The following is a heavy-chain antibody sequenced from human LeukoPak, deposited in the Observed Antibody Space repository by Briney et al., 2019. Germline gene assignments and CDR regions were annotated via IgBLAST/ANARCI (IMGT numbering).Heavy chain of an antibody. J-gene: IGHJ4*02. CDR3: ARDVGVAADGTQAPFDY. CDR1: GYTFTSYG. D-gene: IGHD6-13*01. V-gene: IGHV1-18*01. Sequence: ASVKVSCKASGYTFTSYGISWVRQAPGQGLEWMGWISAYNGNTNYAQKLQGRVTMTTDTSTSTAYMELRSLRSDDTAVYYCARDVGVAADGTQAPFDYWGQGTLVNVSS. CDR2: ISAYNGNT.